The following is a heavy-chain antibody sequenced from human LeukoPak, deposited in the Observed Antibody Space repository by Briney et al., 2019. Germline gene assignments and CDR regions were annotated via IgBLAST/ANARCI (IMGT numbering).Heavy chain of an antibody. D-gene: IGHD3-22*01. CDR2: ISAYNGNT. V-gene: IGHV1-18*01. Sequence: ASVKVSCKASGYTFSGYYMNWVRQAPGQGLEWMGWISAYNGNTNYAQKLQGRVTMTTDTSTSTAYMELRSLRSDDTAVYYCARVVTMIVVAGGWFDPWGQGTLVTVSS. J-gene: IGHJ5*02. CDR3: ARVVTMIVVAGGWFDP. CDR1: GYTFSGYY.